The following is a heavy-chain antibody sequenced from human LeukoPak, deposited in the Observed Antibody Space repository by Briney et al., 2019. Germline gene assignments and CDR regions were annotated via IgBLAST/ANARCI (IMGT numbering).Heavy chain of an antibody. J-gene: IGHJ5*02. CDR2: IYYSGST. CDR1: GGPIISYY. V-gene: IGHV4-59*01. D-gene: IGHD3-3*01. CDR3: ARDPQGYDFWSGPKSWFDP. Sequence: PSETLSLTCTVSGGPIISYYWSWIRQPPGKGLEWIGYIYYSGSTNYNPSLKSRVTISVDTSKNQFSLKLSSVTAADTAVYYCARDPQGYDFWSGPKSWFDPWGQGTLVTVSS.